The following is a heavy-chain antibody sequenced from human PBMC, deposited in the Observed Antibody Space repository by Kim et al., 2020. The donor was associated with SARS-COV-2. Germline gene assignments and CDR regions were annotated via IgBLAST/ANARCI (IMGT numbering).Heavy chain of an antibody. CDR1: GFTFSGYD. CDR2: ISIDGSNK. CDR3: ARVNFDY. V-gene: IGHV3-30*03. J-gene: IGHJ4*02. Sequence: GGSLRLSCAASGFTFSGYDMHWVRQAPGKGLEWVAVISIDGSNKFYADSVKGRFTISRDNSKNTLYLQVNSLRAEDTAVYYCARVNFDYWGQGTLVTASS.